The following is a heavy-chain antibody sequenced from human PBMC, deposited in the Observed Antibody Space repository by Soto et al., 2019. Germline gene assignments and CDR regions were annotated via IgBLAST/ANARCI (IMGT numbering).Heavy chain of an antibody. Sequence: PSETLSLTCAVSGGSISSRNYYWGWIRQPPGKGLEWIGYIYYSGSTNYNPSLKSRVTISVDTSKNQFSLKLSSVTAADTAVYYCARRYSSGFDFWGQGTLVTSPQ. V-gene: IGHV4-61*05. CDR1: GGSISSRNYY. J-gene: IGHJ4*02. CDR3: ARRYSSGFDF. CDR2: IYYSGST. D-gene: IGHD6-19*01.